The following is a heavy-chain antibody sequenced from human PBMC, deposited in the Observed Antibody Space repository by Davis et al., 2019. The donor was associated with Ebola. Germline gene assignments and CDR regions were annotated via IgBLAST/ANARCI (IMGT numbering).Heavy chain of an antibody. D-gene: IGHD1-1*01. Sequence: GESLKISCAASGFVFSSYVMSWVRRAPGKGLEWVSTLGLSADTYYADSVKGRFTISRDNSKNTLYPQMNSLRAEDTAVYYCARGRHLFDYWGQGTQVTVSS. CDR1: GFVFSSYV. CDR3: ARGRHLFDY. V-gene: IGHV3-23*01. J-gene: IGHJ4*02. CDR2: LGLSADT.